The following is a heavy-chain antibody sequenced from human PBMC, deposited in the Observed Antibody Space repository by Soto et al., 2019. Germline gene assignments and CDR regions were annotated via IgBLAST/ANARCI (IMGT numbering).Heavy chain of an antibody. J-gene: IGHJ4*02. V-gene: IGHV1-69*02. Sequence: QVQLVQSGAEVKKPGSSVKVSCKASGGTFSSYTISWVRQAPGQGLEWMGRIIPILGIANYAQKFQGRVTITADKTTGTAYMELSSLRSEDTAVYYCASTGYYCSGGSCYPGGWGQGTLVTVSS. D-gene: IGHD2-15*01. CDR2: IIPILGIA. CDR3: ASTGYYCSGGSCYPGG. CDR1: GGTFSSYT.